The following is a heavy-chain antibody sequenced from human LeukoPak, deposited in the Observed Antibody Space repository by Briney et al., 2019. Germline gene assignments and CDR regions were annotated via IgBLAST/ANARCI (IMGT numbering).Heavy chain of an antibody. Sequence: PGGSLRLSCAASGCTFSSYAMHWVRQAPGKGLEWVAVISYDGSNKYYADSVKGRFTISRDNSKNTLYLQMNSLRAEDTAVYYCARDGSNYYDSSGYSAGFDYWGQGTLVTVSS. V-gene: IGHV3-30*04. CDR3: ARDGSNYYDSSGYSAGFDY. CDR2: ISYDGSNK. J-gene: IGHJ4*02. D-gene: IGHD3-22*01. CDR1: GCTFSSYA.